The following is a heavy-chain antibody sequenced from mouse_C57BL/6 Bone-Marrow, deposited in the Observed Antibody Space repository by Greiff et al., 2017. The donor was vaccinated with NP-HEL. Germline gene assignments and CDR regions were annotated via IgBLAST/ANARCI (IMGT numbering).Heavy chain of an antibody. Sequence: EVKLQESGAELVRPGASVKLSCTASGFNIKDDYMHWVKQRPEQGLEWIGWIVPENGDTEYASKFQGKATITADTSSNTAYLQLSSLTSEDTAVYYCTFYYFAYWGQGTLVTVSA. CDR3: TFYYFAY. D-gene: IGHD1-1*01. V-gene: IGHV14-4*01. CDR1: GFNIKDDY. CDR2: IVPENGDT. J-gene: IGHJ3*01.